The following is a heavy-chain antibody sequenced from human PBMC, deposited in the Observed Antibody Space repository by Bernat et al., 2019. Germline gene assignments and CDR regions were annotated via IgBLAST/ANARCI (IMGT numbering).Heavy chain of an antibody. Sequence: QVQLVESGGGVVQPGRSPRLSCAASGFTFTTYTMNWVRQAPGQGLEWVAVISFDGAKKYYSHSVKDRFNISRDNSKNMVYLQMDTLKTEDTAVYFCARDRWVSYYYYGMDVWGQGTTVTVTS. J-gene: IGHJ6*02. CDR3: ARDRWVSYYYYGMDV. CDR1: GFTFTTYT. CDR2: ISFDGAKK. V-gene: IGHV3-30*01. D-gene: IGHD4-23*01.